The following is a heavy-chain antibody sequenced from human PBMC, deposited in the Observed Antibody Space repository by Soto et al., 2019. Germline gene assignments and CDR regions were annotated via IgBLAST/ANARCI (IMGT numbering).Heavy chain of an antibody. Sequence: GSLRLSCAASGFTFSSYAMHWVRQAPGKGLEWVAVISYDGSNKYYADSVKGRFTISRDNSKNTLYLQMNSLRAEDTAVYYCAKDWVLSGSLVSYYYGMDVWGQGTTVTVSS. D-gene: IGHD2-8*01. CDR2: ISYDGSNK. CDR1: GFTFSSYA. J-gene: IGHJ6*02. V-gene: IGHV3-30-3*01. CDR3: AKDWVLSGSLVSYYYGMDV.